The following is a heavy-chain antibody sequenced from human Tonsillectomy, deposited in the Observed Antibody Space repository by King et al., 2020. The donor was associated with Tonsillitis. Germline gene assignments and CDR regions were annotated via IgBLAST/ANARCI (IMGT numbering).Heavy chain of an antibody. D-gene: IGHD1-7*01. CDR1: GGSISSYY. V-gene: IGHV4-59*01. Sequence: QLQESGPGLVKPSETLSLTCTVSGGSISSYYWSWIRQPPGKGLEWIGYIYYSGSTYYNPSLKSRVTISVDTSKNQFSLKLSSVTASDTAVYFCARSGLELRYYSYGMDVWGQGTTVTVSS. CDR3: ARSGLELRYYSYGMDV. J-gene: IGHJ6*02. CDR2: IYYSGST.